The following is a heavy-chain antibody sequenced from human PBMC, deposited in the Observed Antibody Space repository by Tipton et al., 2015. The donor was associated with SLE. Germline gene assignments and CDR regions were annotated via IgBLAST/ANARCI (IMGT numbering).Heavy chain of an antibody. V-gene: IGHV3-53*01. CDR1: GFSVSNSY. D-gene: IGHD3-16*01. J-gene: IGHJ3*02. CDR3: ARVPWGMGAFDI. CDR2: IYSGGDT. Sequence: SLRLSCAVSGFSVSNSYMTWVRQAPGRGLEWVSIIYSGGDTYYTDSVKGRFTISRDNSKNTLYLQMSDLRAVDTAVYYCARVPWGMGAFDIWGQGTMVTVSS.